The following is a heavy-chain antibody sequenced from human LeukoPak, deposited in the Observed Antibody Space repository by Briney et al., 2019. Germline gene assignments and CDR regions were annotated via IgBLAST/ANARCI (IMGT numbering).Heavy chain of an antibody. CDR3: AEEGLKYCTNGVCYTGVDY. Sequence: GGSLRLSCAASGFTFSSYAMSWVRQASGKGLEWVSAISGRGGSTYYADSVKGRFTISRDNSKNTLYLQMNSLRAEDTAVYYCAEEGLKYCTNGVCYTGVDYWGQGTLVTVSS. CDR1: GFTFSSYA. CDR2: ISGRGGST. J-gene: IGHJ4*02. V-gene: IGHV3-23*01. D-gene: IGHD2-8*01.